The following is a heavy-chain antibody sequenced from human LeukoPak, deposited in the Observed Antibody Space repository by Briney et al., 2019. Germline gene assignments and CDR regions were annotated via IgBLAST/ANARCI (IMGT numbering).Heavy chain of an antibody. J-gene: IGHJ6*02. D-gene: IGHD4-23*01. V-gene: IGHV3-66*01. CDR1: GFSVSNNY. CDR2: IYGPDNT. CDR3: ARDGGNLRSKVGMDV. Sequence: GGSLRLSCAASGFSVSNNYMSWVRQAPGKGLERVSVIYGPDNTYYADSVRGRFTVSRDNSKNTVYLQMNSLRAEDTAVYYCARDGGNLRSKVGMDVWGQGTTVTVSS.